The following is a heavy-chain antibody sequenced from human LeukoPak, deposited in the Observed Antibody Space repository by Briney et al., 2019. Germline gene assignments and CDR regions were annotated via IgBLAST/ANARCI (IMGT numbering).Heavy chain of an antibody. Sequence: GGSLRLSCAASGFTFSSYAMHWVRQAPGKGLEWVAVISYDGTNKYCADSVKGRFTISRDNSKNTLYLQMNSLRAEDTAVYYCARDHDYGSYYYYYGMDVWGQGTTVTVSS. CDR1: GFTFSSYA. CDR3: ARDHDYGSYYYYYGMDV. CDR2: ISYDGTNK. D-gene: IGHD4-17*01. V-gene: IGHV3-30-3*01. J-gene: IGHJ6*02.